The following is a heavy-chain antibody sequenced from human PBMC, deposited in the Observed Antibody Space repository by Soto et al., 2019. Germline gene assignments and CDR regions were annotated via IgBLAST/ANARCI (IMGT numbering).Heavy chain of an antibody. CDR3: ATDGGGILAVAGLFAY. V-gene: IGHV3-23*01. Sequence: EVHLLEYGGGLVQPGGSLRLSCVVSGSTFSSDDMSWVRQAPGRGLEWVSGISDSGGSTYYADSVKGRFTISRDNAKNTRYLQRMRMRVEDTALYFCATDGGGILAVAGLFAYWGPGNQVTVSS. CDR1: GSTFSSDD. D-gene: IGHD6-19*01. CDR2: ISDSGGST. J-gene: IGHJ4*02.